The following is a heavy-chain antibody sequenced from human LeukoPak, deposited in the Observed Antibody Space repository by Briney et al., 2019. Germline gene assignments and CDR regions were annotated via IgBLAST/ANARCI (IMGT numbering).Heavy chain of an antibody. CDR2: ISSNGGST. CDR1: GFTFSNFA. J-gene: IGHJ4*02. CDR3: ARGGVVPATTGDY. V-gene: IGHV3-64*01. D-gene: IGHD2-2*01. Sequence: RGSLRLSCAASGFTFSNFAMHWVRQAPGKGLEYVSAISSNGGSTYYANSVKGRFTISRDNSKNTLYLQMGSLRAEDMAVYYCARGGVVPATTGDYWGQGTLVTVSS.